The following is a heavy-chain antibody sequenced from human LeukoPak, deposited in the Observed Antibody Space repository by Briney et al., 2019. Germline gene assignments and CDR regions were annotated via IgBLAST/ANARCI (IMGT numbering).Heavy chain of an antibody. J-gene: IGHJ4*02. D-gene: IGHD6-13*01. CDR2: IYYSGST. CDR1: GGSISSSSYY. CDR3: ASRPRIAASLDY. V-gene: IGHV4-39*01. Sequence: SETLSLTCTVSGGSISSSSYYWGWIRQPPGKGLEWIGSIYYSGSTYYNPSLKSRVTISVDTSKNQFSLKLSSVTAADTAVYYCASRPRIAASLDYWGQGTLVTVSS.